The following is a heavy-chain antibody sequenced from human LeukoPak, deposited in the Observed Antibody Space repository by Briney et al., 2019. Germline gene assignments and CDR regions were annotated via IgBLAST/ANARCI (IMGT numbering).Heavy chain of an antibody. CDR2: ISAYNGNT. CDR3: AREFVTYYYYYMDV. J-gene: IGHJ6*03. CDR1: GYTFTSYG. V-gene: IGHV1-18*01. Sequence: ASVKVSCKASGYTFTSYGVSWVRQAPGQGLEWMGWISAYNGNTNYAQKLQGRVTMTTDTSTSTAYMELRSLRSDDTAVYYCAREFVTYYYYYMDVWGKGTTVTVSS. D-gene: IGHD3-16*02.